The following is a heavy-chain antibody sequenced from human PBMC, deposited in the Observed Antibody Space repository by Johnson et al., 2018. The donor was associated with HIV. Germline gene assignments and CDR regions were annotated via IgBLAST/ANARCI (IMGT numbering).Heavy chain of an antibody. CDR1: GFTFSSYG. CDR2: ISYDGSNK. Sequence: QVLLVESGGGVVQPGRSLRLSCAASGFTFSSYGMHWVRQAPGKGLEWVAVISYDGSNKYYADSVKGRFTISRDNYKNSLYLQMNSLRAEDTAVYYCARDWGPRLGYYDSSGYYWAFDVWGQGTMVTVSS. D-gene: IGHD3-22*01. J-gene: IGHJ3*01. V-gene: IGHV3-30*03. CDR3: ARDWGPRLGYYDSSGYYWAFDV.